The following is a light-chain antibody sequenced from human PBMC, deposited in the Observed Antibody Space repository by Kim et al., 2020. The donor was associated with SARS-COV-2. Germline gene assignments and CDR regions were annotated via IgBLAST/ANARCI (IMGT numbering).Light chain of an antibody. J-gene: IGLJ1*01. CDR1: SSDVGSYNL. CDR2: EVS. Sequence: QSALTQPASVSGSPGQSITISCTGTSSDVGSYNLFSWYQQHPGKAPKLMIYEVSKRPSGVSNRFSGSKSGNTASLTIPGHQAEDEADYYCCSYAGSSTSVFGTGTKVTVL. V-gene: IGLV2-23*02. CDR3: CSYAGSSTSV.